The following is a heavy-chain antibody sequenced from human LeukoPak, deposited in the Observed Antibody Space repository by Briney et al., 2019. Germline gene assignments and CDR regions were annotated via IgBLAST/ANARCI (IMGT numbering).Heavy chain of an antibody. CDR3: ARDNPTIYDFWSGRNWFDP. CDR1: GGSISSYY. V-gene: IGHV4-59*01. D-gene: IGHD3-3*01. CDR2: IYYSGST. J-gene: IGHJ5*02. Sequence: SETLSLTCTVSGGSISSYYWSWIRQPPGKGLEWIGYIYYSGSTNYNPSLNSRVTISVDTSKNQFSLKLSSVTAADTAVYYCARDNPTIYDFWSGRNWFDPWGQGTLVTDSS.